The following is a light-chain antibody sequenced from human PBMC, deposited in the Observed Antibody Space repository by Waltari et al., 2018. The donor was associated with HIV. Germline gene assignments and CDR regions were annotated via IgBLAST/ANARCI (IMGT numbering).Light chain of an antibody. J-gene: IGLJ1*01. Sequence: QSALTQPASVYGSPGQSTTISCTGTSSAVASYNLVSCYQQYPGKVPKRMIYEVSKRPSGVSNRFSGSKSGNTASLTISGLQAEDEADYYCCSYAGSSTPFVFGTATKVTVL. CDR1: SSAVASYNL. CDR3: CSYAGSSTPFV. CDR2: EVS. V-gene: IGLV2-23*02.